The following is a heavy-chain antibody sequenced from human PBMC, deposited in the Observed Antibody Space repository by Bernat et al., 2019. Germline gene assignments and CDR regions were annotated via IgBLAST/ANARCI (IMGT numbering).Heavy chain of an antibody. CDR1: GFTFSSYA. D-gene: IGHD3-3*01. CDR2: ISGSGGST. CDR3: AKDITIFLHAFDI. J-gene: IGHJ3*02. Sequence: EVQLLESGGGLVQPGGSLRLSCAASGFTFSSYAMSWVRQAPGKGLEWVSAISGSGGSTYYAGSVKGRFTISRDNSKNTLYLQMNSLRAEDTAVYYCAKDITIFLHAFDIWGQGTMVTVSS. V-gene: IGHV3-23*01.